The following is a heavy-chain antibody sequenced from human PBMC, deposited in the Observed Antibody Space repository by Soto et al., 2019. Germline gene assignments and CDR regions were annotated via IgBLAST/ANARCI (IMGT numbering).Heavy chain of an antibody. V-gene: IGHV3-66*01. CDR1: GFSVSNNY. J-gene: IGHJ3*02. CDR3: ARDQGYS. Sequence: QLVESGGGLVQPGGSLRLSCAASGFSVSNNYMKWVRQAQGKGLQWVSLIYSNGDTYYADYVRGRFTISRDNSKNTLFLQMNNLRDDDTAVYYCARDQGYSWGQGTMVTVSS. CDR2: IYSNGDT.